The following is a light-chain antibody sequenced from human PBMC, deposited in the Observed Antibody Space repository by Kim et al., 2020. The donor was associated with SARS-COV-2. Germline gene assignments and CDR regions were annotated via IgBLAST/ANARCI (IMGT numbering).Light chain of an antibody. CDR3: EQYAASHDT. CDR2: GAS. CDR1: QSVSNSY. Sequence: EIVLTQSPGTLSLSPGERATLSCRASQSVSNSYLAWYQQKPGQAPRLLIFGASSSATDIPDRFSGSGSGTDFTLNISRLEAEDFAVYSCEQYAASHDTCGRGTKLE. V-gene: IGKV3-20*01. J-gene: IGKJ2*01.